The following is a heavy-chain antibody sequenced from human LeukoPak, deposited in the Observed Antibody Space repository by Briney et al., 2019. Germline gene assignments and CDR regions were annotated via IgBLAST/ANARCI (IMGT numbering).Heavy chain of an antibody. CDR2: IYYSGST. D-gene: IGHD3-10*01. V-gene: IGHV4-39*01. Sequence: SETLSLTCTVSGGSISSSSYYWGWIRQPPGKGLEWIGSIYYSGSTYYNPSLKSRVTISVDTSKNQFSLKLSSVTAADTAVYYCARLVTMVRGVIIKGVGPWGQGTLVTVSS. CDR1: GGSISSSSYY. J-gene: IGHJ5*02. CDR3: ARLVTMVRGVIIKGVGP.